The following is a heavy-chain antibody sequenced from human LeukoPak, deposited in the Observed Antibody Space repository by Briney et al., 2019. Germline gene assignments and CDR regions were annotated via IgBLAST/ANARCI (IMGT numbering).Heavy chain of an antibody. CDR2: INWNGGST. D-gene: IGHD3-22*01. CDR3: ARATYDSSGYYPEGAFDI. V-gene: IGHV3-20*04. Sequence: GGSLRLSCAASGFTFDDYGMGWVRQAPGKGLEWVSGINWNGGSTGYADSVKGRFTISRDNAKNSLYLQMNSLRAEDTALYYCARATYDSSGYYPEGAFDIWGQGTMVTVSS. J-gene: IGHJ3*02. CDR1: GFTFDDYG.